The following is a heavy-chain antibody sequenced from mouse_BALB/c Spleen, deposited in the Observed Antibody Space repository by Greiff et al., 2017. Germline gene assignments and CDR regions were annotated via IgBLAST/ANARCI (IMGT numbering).Heavy chain of an antibody. CDR1: GFTFSDYY. V-gene: IGHV5-4*02. CDR3: ARGPYGNYGSYAMDY. D-gene: IGHD2-1*01. Sequence: EVQLVESGGGLVKPGGSLKLSCAASGFTFSDYYMYWVRQTPEKRLEWVATISDGGSYTYYPDSVKGRFTISRDNAKNNLYLQMSSLKSEDTAMYYCARGPYGNYGSYAMDYWGQGTSVTVSS. J-gene: IGHJ4*01. CDR2: ISDGGSYT.